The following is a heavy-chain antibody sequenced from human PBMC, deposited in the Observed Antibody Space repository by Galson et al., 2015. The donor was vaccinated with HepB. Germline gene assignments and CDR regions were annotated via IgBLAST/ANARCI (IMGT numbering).Heavy chain of an antibody. J-gene: IGHJ5*02. V-gene: IGHV5-51*01. CDR1: GYIFTNYW. D-gene: IGHD6-6*01. Sequence: QSGAEVTKPGESLRISCKGSGYIFTNYWIGWVRQTPGKGLEWMGIISPSDSDTRYSPSFQGQVTISADKSITTAYLEWSSLKASDTAIYYCARHGSIGAHQNWFDPWGQGTLVTVSS. CDR3: ARHGSIGAHQNWFDP. CDR2: ISPSDSDT.